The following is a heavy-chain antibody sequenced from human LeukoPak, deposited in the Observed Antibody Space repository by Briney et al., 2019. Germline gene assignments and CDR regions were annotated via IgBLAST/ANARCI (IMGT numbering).Heavy chain of an antibody. Sequence: GGSLRLSCAASGFTFSSYEMNWVRQAPGKGLEWVSYISSSGSTIYYADSVEGRFTMSRDNAKNSLYLQMNSLRAEDTAVYYCARELRFLEWLSHDYYYYMDVWGKGTTVTVSS. V-gene: IGHV3-48*03. J-gene: IGHJ6*03. D-gene: IGHD3-3*01. CDR1: GFTFSSYE. CDR3: ARELRFLEWLSHDYYYYMDV. CDR2: ISSSGSTI.